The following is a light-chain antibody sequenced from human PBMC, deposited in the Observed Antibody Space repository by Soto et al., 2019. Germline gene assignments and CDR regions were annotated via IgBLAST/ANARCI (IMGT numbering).Light chain of an antibody. CDR2: DVS. Sequence: QSALTQPASVSGSPGQSITISCTGTSSDVGGYNYVSWYQQHPGKAPKLMIYDVSDRPSGVSNRFSGYKSGNAASLTISGLQAEDAAYYYCSSYTSSSTLVFGGGTKVTVL. V-gene: IGLV2-14*03. CDR3: SSYTSSSTLV. CDR1: SSDVGGYNY. J-gene: IGLJ2*01.